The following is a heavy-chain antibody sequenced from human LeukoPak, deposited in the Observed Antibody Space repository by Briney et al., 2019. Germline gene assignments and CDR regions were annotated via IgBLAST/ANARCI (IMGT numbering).Heavy chain of an antibody. J-gene: IGHJ4*02. V-gene: IGHV4-31*03. Sequence: SETLSLTCTVSGGSISSGGYYWSWIRQHPGKGLEWIGYIYYSGSTYYNPSLKSRVTISVDTSKNQFSLKLSSVTAADTAVYYCARLSWWSEDFDSWGQGTLVTVSS. CDR3: ARLSWWSEDFDS. CDR1: GGSISSGGYY. CDR2: IYYSGST. D-gene: IGHD3-16*01.